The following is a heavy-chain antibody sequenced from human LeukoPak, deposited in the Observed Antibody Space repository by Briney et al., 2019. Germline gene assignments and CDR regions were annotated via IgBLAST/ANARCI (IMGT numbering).Heavy chain of an antibody. CDR3: VCGDSGIVAATTLDFQH. CDR2: ISYDGSNK. V-gene: IGHV3-30*03. CDR1: GFTFSSYG. J-gene: IGHJ1*01. D-gene: IGHD1-26*01. Sequence: GGSLRLSCAASGFTFSSYGMHWVRQAPGKGLEWVAVISYDGSNKYYADSVKGRFTISRDNSKNTLYLQMNSLRTEDTAVYHCVCGDSGIVAATTLDFQHWGQGTLVTVSS.